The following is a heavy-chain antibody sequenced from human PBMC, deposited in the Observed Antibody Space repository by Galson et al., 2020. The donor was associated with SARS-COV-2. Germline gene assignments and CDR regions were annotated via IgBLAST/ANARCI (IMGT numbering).Heavy chain of an antibody. V-gene: IGHV3-21*01. CDR1: GSPFRTYS. CDR3: ARDEGIRGYNYGRLYYGMDV. Sequence: NSGGSLRLPCAASGSPFRTYSMNWVRLAPGKGLKWVQSISTTSSYTYYVHSVKGRFSIYRDNPRNSLYLQMNSLRAEDTAVYYCARDEGIRGYNYGRLYYGMDVWGQGTTVTVSS. J-gene: IGHJ6*02. D-gene: IGHD5-18*01. CDR2: ISTTSSYT.